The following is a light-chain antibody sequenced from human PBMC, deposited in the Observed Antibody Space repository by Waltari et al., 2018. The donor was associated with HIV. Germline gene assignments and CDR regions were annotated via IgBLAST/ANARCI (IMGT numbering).Light chain of an antibody. CDR3: QQLYTSPLT. CDR1: QSVLYSSNNKNY. J-gene: IGKJ4*01. CDR2: WAS. V-gene: IGKV4-1*01. Sequence: DIVMTQSPDSLAVSLGERATINCKSSQSVLYSSNNKNYLAWYQQKPGQPPKLLIYWASTRESGVPDRFSGSGSGTDFTLTISSLQAEDVAVYYCQQLYTSPLTFGGGTKVEIK.